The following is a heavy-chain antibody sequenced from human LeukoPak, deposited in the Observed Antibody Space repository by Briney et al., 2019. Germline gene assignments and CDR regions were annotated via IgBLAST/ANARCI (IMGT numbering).Heavy chain of an antibody. Sequence: SETLSLTCTVSGGSISSSSYYWGWVRRPPGKGLEWIGSIYYSGSTYYNPSLKSRVTISVDTSKNQFSLKLSSVTAADTAVYYCARHGHYYGGYYFDYWGQGTLVTVSS. J-gene: IGHJ4*02. CDR2: IYYSGST. V-gene: IGHV4-39*01. D-gene: IGHD3-10*01. CDR3: ARHGHYYGGYYFDY. CDR1: GGSISSSSYY.